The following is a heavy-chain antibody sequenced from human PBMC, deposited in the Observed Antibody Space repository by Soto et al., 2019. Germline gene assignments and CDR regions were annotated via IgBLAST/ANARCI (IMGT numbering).Heavy chain of an antibody. CDR1: GFTFSSYA. CDR3: AKGTGRYDFWSGYYPDAFDI. V-gene: IGHV3-23*01. J-gene: IGHJ3*02. CDR2: ISGSGGST. D-gene: IGHD3-3*01. Sequence: GGSLRLSCAACGFTFSSYAMSWVRQAPGKGLEWVSAISGSGGSTYYADSVKGRFTISRDNSKNTLYLQMNSLRAEDTAVYYCAKGTGRYDFWSGYYPDAFDIWGQGTMVTVSS.